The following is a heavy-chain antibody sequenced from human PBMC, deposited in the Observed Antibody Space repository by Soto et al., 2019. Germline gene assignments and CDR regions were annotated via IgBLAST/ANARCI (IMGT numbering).Heavy chain of an antibody. J-gene: IGHJ6*02. CDR3: ARDPPATRHGMDV. V-gene: IGHV3-53*01. Sequence: PGGSLRLSCAASGFTVSSNYMSGGRQAPGKGLEWVSVIYSGGSTYYADSVRGRFTISRDNSKNTLYLQMKSLRAEDTAVYYCARDPPATRHGMDVWGQGTTVTVSS. CDR1: GFTVSSNY. CDR2: IYSGGST.